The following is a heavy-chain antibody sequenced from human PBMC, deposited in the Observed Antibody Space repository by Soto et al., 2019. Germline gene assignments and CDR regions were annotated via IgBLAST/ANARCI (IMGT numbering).Heavy chain of an antibody. J-gene: IGHJ4*02. D-gene: IGHD1-26*01. CDR2: IGPESGAT. Sequence: GASVKVSCKASGYTFTGHYIHWVRQAPEQGPEWMGEIGPESGATRYAQNVQCSVTITSGASITTVDMELKNLSPDDTAVYYCGRGGRGQIVVFYWGQGTPVT. V-gene: IGHV1-2*02. CDR3: GRGGRGQIVVFY. CDR1: GYTFTGHY.